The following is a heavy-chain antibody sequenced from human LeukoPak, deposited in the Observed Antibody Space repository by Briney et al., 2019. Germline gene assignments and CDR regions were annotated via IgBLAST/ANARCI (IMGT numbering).Heavy chain of an antibody. CDR2: INPSNGDT. Sequence: ASVKVSCKASGYTFTGYYMHWVRQAPGQGLEWMGWINPSNGDTVYTQKFRGRVTLTADTAITTAYMELSSLRSDDTAVYYCATDPFDHWGQGTLVTASS. J-gene: IGHJ4*02. CDR3: ATDPFDH. CDR1: GYTFTGYY. V-gene: IGHV1-2*02.